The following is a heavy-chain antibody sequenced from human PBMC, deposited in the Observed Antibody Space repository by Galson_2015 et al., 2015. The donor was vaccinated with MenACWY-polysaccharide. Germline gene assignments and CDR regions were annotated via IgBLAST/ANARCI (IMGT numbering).Heavy chain of an antibody. CDR1: GFPFSASS. V-gene: IGHV3-23*01. Sequence: SLRLSCAASGFPFSASSMTWARQPPGEGLEWVSGISGSGFDKFPADSLKGRFIISRDNAKNMLYLQMRGMRSEDAAVYYCAMSRNGMIEAPMDYWGRGTLVTVSS. CDR3: AMSRNGMIEAPMDY. D-gene: IGHD2-8*01. CDR2: ISGSGFDK. J-gene: IGHJ4*02.